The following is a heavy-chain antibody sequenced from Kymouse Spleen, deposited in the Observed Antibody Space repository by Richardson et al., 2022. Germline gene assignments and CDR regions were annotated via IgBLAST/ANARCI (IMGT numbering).Heavy chain of an antibody. J-gene: IGHJ6*02. CDR1: GFTVSSNY. CDR2: IYSGGST. Sequence: EVQLVESGGGLIQPGGSLRLSCAASGFTVSSNYMSWVRQAPGKGLEWVSVIYSGGSTYYADSVKGRFTISRDNSKNTLYLQMNSLRAEDTAVYYCARDPLITGTTGYYYYGMDVWGQGTTVTVSS. CDR3: ARDPLITGTTGYYYYGMDV. D-gene: IGHD1-7*01. V-gene: IGHV3-53*01.